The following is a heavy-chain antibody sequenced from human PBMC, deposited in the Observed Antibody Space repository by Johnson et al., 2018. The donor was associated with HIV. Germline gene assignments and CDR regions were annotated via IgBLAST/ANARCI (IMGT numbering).Heavy chain of an antibody. D-gene: IGHD6-25*01. CDR3: ARAPPGGAFDI. CDR2: ISSSGNTI. Sequence: VQLVESGGGLVQPGGSLRLPCAASGFTFSDYYMSWIRQAPGKGLEWVSYISSSGNTIYYADSVKGRFTISRDNSKNTVYLQMNSLRVEDTAVYYCARAPPGGAFDIWGQGTMVTVSS. V-gene: IGHV3-11*04. J-gene: IGHJ3*02. CDR1: GFTFSDYY.